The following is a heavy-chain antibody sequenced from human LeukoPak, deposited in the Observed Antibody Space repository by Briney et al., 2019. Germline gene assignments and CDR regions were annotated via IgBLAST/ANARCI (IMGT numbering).Heavy chain of an antibody. CDR1: GFTFSSYA. Sequence: GGSLRLSCAASGFTFSSYAMSWVRQAPGKGLEWVSAISGSGGSTYYADSVKGRFTISRDNSKNTLYLQMNSLRAEDTAVYFCTTDSGGGRPFDYWGQGTLVIVSS. V-gene: IGHV3-23*01. CDR2: ISGSGGST. D-gene: IGHD6-6*01. J-gene: IGHJ4*02. CDR3: TTDSGGGRPFDY.